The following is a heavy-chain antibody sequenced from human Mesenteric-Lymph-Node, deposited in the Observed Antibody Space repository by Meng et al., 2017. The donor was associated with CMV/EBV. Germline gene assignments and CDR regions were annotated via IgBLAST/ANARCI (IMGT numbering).Heavy chain of an antibody. J-gene: IGHJ5*02. CDR3: AKSAVAAYNWFDP. Sequence: GESLKISCAASGFTVSSNYMSWVRQAPGKGLEWVSLIYSGGTTYYADSVKGRFTISRDNSKNTLYLQMNSLRAEDTAVYYCAKSAVAAYNWFDPWGQGTLVTVSS. CDR1: GFTVSSNY. V-gene: IGHV3-53*01. CDR2: IYSGGTT. D-gene: IGHD6-19*01.